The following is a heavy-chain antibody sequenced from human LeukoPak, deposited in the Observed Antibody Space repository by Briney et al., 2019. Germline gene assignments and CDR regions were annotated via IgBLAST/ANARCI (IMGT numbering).Heavy chain of an antibody. D-gene: IGHD3-3*01. CDR3: ARVVFGVVIIGDYFALDY. V-gene: IGHV4-59*01. J-gene: IGHJ4*02. CDR2: ICYSGSA. CDR1: GGSISSYY. Sequence: PSETLSLTCTVSGGSISSYYWSWIRNPQGKGMEWIGFICYSGSANYNPSLKSRVTISVDTSKNQFSLKRSSVTAADTAVYYCARVVFGVVIIGDYFALDYWGQGTLVTVSS.